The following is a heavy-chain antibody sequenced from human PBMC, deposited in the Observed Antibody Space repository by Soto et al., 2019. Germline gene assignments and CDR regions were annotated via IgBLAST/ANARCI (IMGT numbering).Heavy chain of an antibody. V-gene: IGHV3-21*01. CDR1: GFTFSGYS. CDR3: ARDSSSYFDY. J-gene: IGHJ4*02. CDR2: ISSSSSYI. D-gene: IGHD6-6*01. Sequence: EVQLVESGGGLVKPGGSLRLSCAASGFTFSGYSMNWVRQAPGKGLEWVSSISSSSSYIYYADSVKGRFTISRDNAKNSLYLQMNSLRAEDTAVYYCARDSSSYFDYWGQGTLVTVSS.